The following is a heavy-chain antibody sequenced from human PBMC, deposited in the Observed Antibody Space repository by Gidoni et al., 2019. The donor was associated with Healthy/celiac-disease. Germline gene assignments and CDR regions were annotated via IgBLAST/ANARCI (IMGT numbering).Heavy chain of an antibody. CDR2: IRSKAYGGTT. D-gene: IGHD3-3*01. CDR1: GFTFGDYA. V-gene: IGHV3-49*03. Sequence: EVQLVESGGGLVQPGRSLRLSGTASGFTFGDYAMRWFRQAPGKGLEWVGFIRSKAYGGTTEYAASVKGRFTISRDDSKSIAYLQMNSLKTEDTAVYYCTRSPRRITIFGVVKSRYRGGDWGQGTLVTVSS. J-gene: IGHJ4*02. CDR3: TRSPRRITIFGVVKSRYRGGD.